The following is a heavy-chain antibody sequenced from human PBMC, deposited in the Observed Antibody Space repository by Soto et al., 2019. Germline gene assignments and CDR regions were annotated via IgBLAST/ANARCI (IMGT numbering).Heavy chain of an antibody. Sequence: PGGSLRLSCAASGFTFSSYAMSWVRQAPGKGLEWVSAISGSGGSTYYADSVKGRFTISRDNSKNTLYLQMNSLRAEDTAVYYCAKVMSGGYDFWSGYYDYWGQGTLVTVSS. CDR3: AKVMSGGYDFWSGYYDY. CDR1: GFTFSSYA. V-gene: IGHV3-23*01. J-gene: IGHJ4*02. D-gene: IGHD3-3*01. CDR2: ISGSGGST.